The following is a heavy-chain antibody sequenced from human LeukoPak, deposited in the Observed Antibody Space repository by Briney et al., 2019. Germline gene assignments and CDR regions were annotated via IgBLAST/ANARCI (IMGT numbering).Heavy chain of an antibody. V-gene: IGHV3-66*01. CDR1: GFTVSSNY. CDR2: IYSGGST. CDR3: ARERYYYGSGSPAFDY. J-gene: IGHJ4*02. D-gene: IGHD3-10*01. Sequence: GGSLRLSCAASGFTVSSNYMSWVRQAPGKGLEWVSVIYSGGSTYYADSVKGRFTISRGNSKNTLYLQMNSLRAEDTAVYYCARERYYYGSGSPAFDYWGQGTLVTVSS.